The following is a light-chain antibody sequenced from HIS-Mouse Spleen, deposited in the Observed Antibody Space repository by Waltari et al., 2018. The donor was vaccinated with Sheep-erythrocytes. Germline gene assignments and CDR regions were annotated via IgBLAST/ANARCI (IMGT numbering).Light chain of an antibody. V-gene: IGLV2-11*01. CDR1: SSDVGGYHY. Sequence: QSALTQPRSVSGSPGQSVTISCTGTSSDVGGYHYVSWYQQHPGKAPKLMIYDDSKRHSGVPDRFAGSKSGNTASLTISGLQAEDEADYYCCSYAGSYNHVFATGTKVTVL. J-gene: IGLJ1*01. CDR2: DDS. CDR3: CSYAGSYNHV.